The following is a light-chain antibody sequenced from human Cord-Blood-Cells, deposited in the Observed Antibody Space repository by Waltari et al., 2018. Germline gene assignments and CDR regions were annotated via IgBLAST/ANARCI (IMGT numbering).Light chain of an antibody. CDR2: DVS. J-gene: IGLJ3*02. CDR3: SSYTSSSTWV. Sequence: QSALTQPASVSGSPGESLTIYCTGTSSDVGGYNYVSWYQQHPGKAPKLMIYDVSKRSSGVSNRFSGSKSGNTASLTISGLQAEDEADYYCSSYTSSSTWVFGGGTKLTVL. CDR1: SSDVGGYNY. V-gene: IGLV2-14*01.